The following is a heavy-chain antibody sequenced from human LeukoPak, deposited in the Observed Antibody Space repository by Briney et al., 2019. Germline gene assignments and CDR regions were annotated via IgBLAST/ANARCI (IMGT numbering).Heavy chain of an antibody. D-gene: IGHD3-10*01. Sequence: GASVKVSCKASGYTFTGYYMHWVRQAPGQGLEWMGWISAYNSNTNYAQKLQGRVTMTTDTSTSTAYMELRSLRSDDTAVYYCARRSLSNYYGSGSPDYWGQGTLVTVSS. V-gene: IGHV1-18*04. J-gene: IGHJ4*02. CDR3: ARRSLSNYYGSGSPDY. CDR1: GYTFTGYY. CDR2: ISAYNSNT.